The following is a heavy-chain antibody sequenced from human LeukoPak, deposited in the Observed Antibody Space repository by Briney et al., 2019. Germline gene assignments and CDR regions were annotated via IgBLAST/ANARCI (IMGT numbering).Heavy chain of an antibody. V-gene: IGHV4-39*07. J-gene: IGHJ4*02. CDR3: ATMYYDISTGHYISDY. D-gene: IGHD3-9*01. CDR1: GGSISSSSYY. Sequence: KPSETLSLTCTVSGGSISSSSYYWGWIRQPPGKGLEWVGEVTHTGGTNYNPSLKSRVTISVDTSKNQFSLKVRSVTAADTAVYYCATMYYDISTGHYISDYWGQGTLVTVSS. CDR2: VTHTGGT.